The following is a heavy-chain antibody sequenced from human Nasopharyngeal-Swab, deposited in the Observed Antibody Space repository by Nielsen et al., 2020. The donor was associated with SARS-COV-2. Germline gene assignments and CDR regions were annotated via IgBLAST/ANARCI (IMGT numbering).Heavy chain of an antibody. Sequence: GESLKISCAASGFSLSNYWMHWVRQGPGKGLVWVARINNEGTSTSYADSVKGRITISRDNAKNTLYVQMNSLKAEDTAVYYRVRDGSVARLDLWGRGTLVTVSS. V-gene: IGHV3-74*01. CDR3: VRDGSVARLDL. CDR2: INNEGTST. CDR1: GFSLSNYW. J-gene: IGHJ2*01. D-gene: IGHD2-15*01.